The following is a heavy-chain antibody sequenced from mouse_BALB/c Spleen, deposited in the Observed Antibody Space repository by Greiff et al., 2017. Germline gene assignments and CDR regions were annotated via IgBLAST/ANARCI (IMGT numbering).Heavy chain of an antibody. Sequence: QVQLQQSGAELAKPGASVKMSCKASGYTFTSYWMHWVKQRPGQGLEWIGYINPSTGYTEYNQKFKDKATLTADKSSSTAYMQLSSLTSEDSAVYYCARGYGNYEYWGQGTTLTVSS. V-gene: IGHV1-7*01. J-gene: IGHJ2*01. CDR3: ARGYGNYEY. D-gene: IGHD2-1*01. CDR1: GYTFTSYW. CDR2: INPSTGYT.